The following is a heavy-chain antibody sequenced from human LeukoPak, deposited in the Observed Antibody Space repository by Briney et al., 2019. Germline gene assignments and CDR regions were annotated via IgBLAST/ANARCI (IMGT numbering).Heavy chain of an antibody. CDR1: GFTFSSSW. CDR3: AREFDGSGHYYFDY. J-gene: IGHJ4*02. D-gene: IGHD3-22*01. Sequence: PGGSLRLSCAASGFTFSSSWMNWVRQAPGKGLVWVSRINSDGNTMYYADSVKGRFTISRDNAENTLYLQMNSLRAEDTAVYYCAREFDGSGHYYFDYWGQGTLVTVSS. V-gene: IGHV3-74*01. CDR2: INSDGNTM.